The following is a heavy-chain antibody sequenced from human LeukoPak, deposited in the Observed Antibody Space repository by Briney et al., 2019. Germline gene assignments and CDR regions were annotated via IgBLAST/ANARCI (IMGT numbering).Heavy chain of an antibody. J-gene: IGHJ4*02. D-gene: IGHD5-18*01. V-gene: IGHV3-20*04. CDR1: GFTFDDYG. Sequence: GGSLRLSCAASGFTFDDYGMSWVRQAPGKGLEWVSGINWNGGSTGYADSVKGRFTISRDNAKNSLYLQMNSLRAEDTAVYCCAKDFPDTAMVPGYWGQGTLVTVSS. CDR3: AKDFPDTAMVPGY. CDR2: INWNGGST.